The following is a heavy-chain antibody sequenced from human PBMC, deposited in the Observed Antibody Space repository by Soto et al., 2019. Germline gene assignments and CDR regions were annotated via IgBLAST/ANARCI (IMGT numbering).Heavy chain of an antibody. CDR2: IYWDDDK. D-gene: IGHD6-13*01. CDR1: GFSLSTSGVG. V-gene: IGHV2-5*02. J-gene: IGHJ4*02. CDR3: AHAYSSSWYDFSYFDY. Sequence: QITLKESGPTLVKPTQTLTLTCTFSGFSLSTSGVGVGWIRQPPGKALEWLALIYWDDDKRYSPSLKSRLTITKDTSKTQVVLTMTNMDPVDTATYYCAHAYSSSWYDFSYFDYWGQGTLVTVSS.